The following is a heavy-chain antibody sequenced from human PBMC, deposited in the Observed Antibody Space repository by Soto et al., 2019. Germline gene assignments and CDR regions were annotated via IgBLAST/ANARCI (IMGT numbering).Heavy chain of an antibody. D-gene: IGHD2-8*01. J-gene: IGHJ4*02. CDR3: ARNGNGDAY. V-gene: IGHV1-18*01. CDR2: IRSYNNST. CDR1: GYTFTSYG. Sequence: ASVKVSCKASGYTFTSYGVNWVRQAPGQGLEWMGWIRSYNNSTNYAQKLQGRVTMTTDTSTNTAYMELRSLRSDDTAVYYCARNGNGDAYWGQGTLVTVSS.